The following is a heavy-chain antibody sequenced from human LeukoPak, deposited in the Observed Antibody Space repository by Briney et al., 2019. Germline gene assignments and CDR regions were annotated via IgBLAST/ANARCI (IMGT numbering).Heavy chain of an antibody. V-gene: IGHV3-33*01. D-gene: IGHD5-24*01. Sequence: GGSLRLSCAASVFSFSSDRMHWVRQASRKGREWVVVMWYDGSNKYYADSVKGRFTISRDNSKNTQYLQMNSLRAEDTAVYYCARDQERWLQLRGYYLDYWGQGTLVTVSS. CDR3: ARDQERWLQLRGYYLDY. CDR2: MWYDGSNK. J-gene: IGHJ4*02. CDR1: VFSFSSDR.